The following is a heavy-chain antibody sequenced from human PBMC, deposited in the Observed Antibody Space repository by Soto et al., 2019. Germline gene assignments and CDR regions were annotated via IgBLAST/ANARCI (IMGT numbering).Heavy chain of an antibody. CDR3: ASKQLLLGDGFDI. CDR1: GFTFSDYY. Sequence: QVQLVESGGGLIKPGGSLRLSCAASGFTFSDYYMRWIRQAPGKGLEWVSYISSTSSTIYYADSVKGRFTISRDNAKNSLYLQMNSLRAEDTAVYYCASKQLLLGDGFDIWGQGTMVTVSS. V-gene: IGHV3-11*01. CDR2: ISSTSSTI. D-gene: IGHD2-2*01. J-gene: IGHJ3*02.